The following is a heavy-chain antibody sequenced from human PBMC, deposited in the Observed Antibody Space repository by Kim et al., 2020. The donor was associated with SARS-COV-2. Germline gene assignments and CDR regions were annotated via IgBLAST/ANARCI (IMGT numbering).Heavy chain of an antibody. Sequence: GGSLRLSCAASGFTFSSYGMHWVRQAPGKGLEWVAAISYDGSNKYYADSVKGRFTISRDNSKNTLYLQMNSLRAEDTAVYYCAKESGSGSYYAWTYYYYGMDGWGQGATVTVSS. CDR2: ISYDGSNK. J-gene: IGHJ6*02. D-gene: IGHD3-10*01. CDR1: GFTFSSYG. CDR3: AKESGSGSYYAWTYYYYGMDG. V-gene: IGHV3-30*18.